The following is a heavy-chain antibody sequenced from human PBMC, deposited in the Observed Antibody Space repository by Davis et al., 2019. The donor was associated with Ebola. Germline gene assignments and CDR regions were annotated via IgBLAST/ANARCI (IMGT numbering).Heavy chain of an antibody. CDR1: GYSFNNYA. CDR2: ISAYNGNT. V-gene: IGHV1-18*01. CDR3: ARTSIVGTTTTASDI. D-gene: IGHD1-26*01. J-gene: IGHJ3*02. Sequence: AASVKVSCKASGYSFNNYAISWVRQAPGQGLEWMGWISAYNGNTNYAQKVQGRVTMTTDTSTGTAYLDLRRLRSDDTAVYFCARTSIVGTTTTASDIWGQGTLVTVSS.